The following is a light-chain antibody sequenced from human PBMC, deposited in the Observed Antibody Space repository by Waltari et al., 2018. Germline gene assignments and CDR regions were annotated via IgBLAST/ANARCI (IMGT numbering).Light chain of an antibody. V-gene: IGLV2-23*01. CDR3: CSYAGSSTWV. Sequence: QSALTQPASVSGSPGQSITISCTGTSSDVGSYNLVSWYQQHPGKAPTPMIYEGTKRPSGFSNRFSGSTSGNTASLTISGLQAEDEADYYCCSYAGSSTWVFGGGTKLTVL. J-gene: IGLJ3*02. CDR2: EGT. CDR1: SSDVGSYNL.